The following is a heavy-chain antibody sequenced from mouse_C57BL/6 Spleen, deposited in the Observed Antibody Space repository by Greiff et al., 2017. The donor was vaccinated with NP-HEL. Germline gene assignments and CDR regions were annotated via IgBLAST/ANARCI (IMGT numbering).Heavy chain of an antibody. CDR1: GFTFSSYA. CDR2: ISDGGSYT. V-gene: IGHV5-4*03. Sequence: VKLVESGGGLVKPGGSLKLSCAASGFTFSSYAMSWVRQTPEKRLEWVATISDGGSYTYYPDNVKGRFTISRDNAKNNLYLQMSHLKSEDTAVDYCARGSYWYFDVWGTGTTVTVSS. CDR3: ARGSYWYFDV. J-gene: IGHJ1*03.